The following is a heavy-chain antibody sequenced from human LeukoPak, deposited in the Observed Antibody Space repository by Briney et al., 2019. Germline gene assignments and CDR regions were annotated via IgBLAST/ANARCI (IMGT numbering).Heavy chain of an antibody. J-gene: IGHJ5*02. Sequence: GGSLGLSCAASGLTFNSFAFTWVRQAPGRGLEWVSAINVRGDATFYAESVRGRFTISRDNSKNTLYLQMNSLGAEDTALYYCAKDYRYGSAWGPGTLVVVSS. V-gene: IGHV3-23*01. CDR3: AKDYRYGSA. CDR1: GLTFNSFA. D-gene: IGHD6-19*01. CDR2: INVRGDAT.